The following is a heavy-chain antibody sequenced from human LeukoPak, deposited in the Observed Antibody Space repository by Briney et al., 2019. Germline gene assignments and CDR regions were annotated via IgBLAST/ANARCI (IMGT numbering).Heavy chain of an antibody. D-gene: IGHD6-25*01. CDR3: ASDYFLDY. J-gene: IGHJ4*02. CDR2: ISGSGGST. V-gene: IGHV3-23*01. Sequence: GGSLRLSCAASGFTFSSYAMSWVRQAPGKGLEWVSAISGSGGSTNYADSAKGRFTISRDNSMNTLYLQMNSLRADDTAVYYCASDYFLDYWGQGTLVTVSS. CDR1: GFTFSSYA.